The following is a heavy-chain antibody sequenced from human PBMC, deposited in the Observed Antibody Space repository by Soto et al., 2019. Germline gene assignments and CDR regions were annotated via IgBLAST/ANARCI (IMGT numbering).Heavy chain of an antibody. Sequence: PGGSLRLSCAASGFTFSSYSMNWVRQAPGKGLEWVSSISSSSSYIYYADSVKGRFTISRDNAKNSLYLQMNSLRAADTAVYYCARQGAPEGFFSYYYYMDVWGKGTAVTVSS. CDR1: GFTFSSYS. CDR2: ISSSSSYI. D-gene: IGHD3-3*01. J-gene: IGHJ6*03. CDR3: ARQGAPEGFFSYYYYMDV. V-gene: IGHV3-21*01.